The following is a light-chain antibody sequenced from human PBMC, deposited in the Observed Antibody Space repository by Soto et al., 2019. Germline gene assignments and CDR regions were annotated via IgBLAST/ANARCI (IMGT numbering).Light chain of an antibody. CDR1: QSVTSGN. CDR3: QQYGSSPPYT. Sequence: EIVLTQSPGTLSLSPGERATLSCRASQSVTSGNLAWYQQKPGQAPRLLIYAASSRATNIPDRFSGSGSGTDFTLTISRLEPEDFAVYSCQQYGSSPPYTFGQGTKLEIK. J-gene: IGKJ2*01. V-gene: IGKV3-20*01. CDR2: AAS.